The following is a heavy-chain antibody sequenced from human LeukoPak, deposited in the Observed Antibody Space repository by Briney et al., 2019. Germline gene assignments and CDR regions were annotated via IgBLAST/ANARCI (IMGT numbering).Heavy chain of an antibody. J-gene: IGHJ4*02. V-gene: IGHV4-59*12. Sequence: SETLSLTCTVSGGSISSYYWSWIRQPPGKGLEWIGYIYYSGSTNYNPSLKSRVTISVDRSKNQFSLKLSSVTAADTAVYYCARVGPDSSSSNWGQGTLVTVSS. CDR1: GGSISSYY. D-gene: IGHD6-6*01. CDR3: ARVGPDSSSSN. CDR2: IYYSGST.